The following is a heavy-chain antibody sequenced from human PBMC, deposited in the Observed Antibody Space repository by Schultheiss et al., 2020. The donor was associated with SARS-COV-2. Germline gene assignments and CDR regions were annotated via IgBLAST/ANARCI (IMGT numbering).Heavy chain of an antibody. Sequence: SETLSLTCTVSGGSISSYYWSWIRQPPGKGLEWIGYIYSSGSTNYNPSLKSRVTISVDTSKNQFSLKLSSATAADTAVYYCAMSGYSYSSFDYWGQGSLVTVSS. CDR2: IYSSGST. J-gene: IGHJ4*02. CDR3: AMSGYSYSSFDY. V-gene: IGHV4-59*01. D-gene: IGHD5-18*01. CDR1: GGSISSYY.